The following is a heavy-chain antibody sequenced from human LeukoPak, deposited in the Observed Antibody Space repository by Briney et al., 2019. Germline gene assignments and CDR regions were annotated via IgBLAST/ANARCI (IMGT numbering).Heavy chain of an antibody. CDR2: ISSSSSTI. CDR1: GFTVSSNY. J-gene: IGHJ4*02. Sequence: HPGGSLRLSCAASGFTVSSNYMSWVRQAPGKGLEWVSYISSSSSTIYYADSVKGRFTISRDNSKNTLYLQMNSLRAEDTAVYYCAKGSGVVGATTFDYWGQGTLVTVSS. V-gene: IGHV3-48*01. D-gene: IGHD1-26*01. CDR3: AKGSGVVGATTFDY.